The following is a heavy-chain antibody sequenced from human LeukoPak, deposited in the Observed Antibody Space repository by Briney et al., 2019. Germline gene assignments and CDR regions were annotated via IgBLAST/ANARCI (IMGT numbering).Heavy chain of an antibody. CDR3: ARGRYSSAAFDY. CDR1: GGSFSGYY. Sequence: SETLSLTCAVYGGSFSGYYWSWIRQPPGKGLEWIGEINHSGSTNYNPSLKSRVTISVDTSKNQFSLKLSSVTAADTAVYYWARGRYSSAAFDYWGQGTVVTVSS. CDR2: INHSGST. V-gene: IGHV4-34*01. D-gene: IGHD6-25*01. J-gene: IGHJ4*02.